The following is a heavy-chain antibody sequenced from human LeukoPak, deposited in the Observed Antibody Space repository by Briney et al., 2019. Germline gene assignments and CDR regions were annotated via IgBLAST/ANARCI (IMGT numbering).Heavy chain of an antibody. CDR1: GGSISSYY. D-gene: IGHD3-10*01. Sequence: SETLSLTCTVSGGSISSYYWSWIRQPPGKGLEGIGYIYYSGSTNYNPSLKSRVTISVDTSKNQFSLKLSSVTAADTAVYYCARVILWFGELRAFDIWGQGTMVTVSS. CDR3: ARVILWFGELRAFDI. J-gene: IGHJ3*02. CDR2: IYYSGST. V-gene: IGHV4-59*12.